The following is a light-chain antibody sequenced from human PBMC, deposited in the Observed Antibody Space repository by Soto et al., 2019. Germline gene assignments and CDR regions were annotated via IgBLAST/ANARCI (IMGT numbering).Light chain of an antibody. CDR2: VNSDGSH. CDR3: QTWGTGIVV. CDR1: SGHSSYA. Sequence: QAVVTQSPSASASLGASVKLTCTLSSGHSSYAIAWHQQQPEKGPRYLMKVNSDGSHSKGDGIPDRFSGSSSGAERYLTISSLQPEDEADYYCQTWGTGIVVFGGGTQLTVL. J-gene: IGLJ2*01. V-gene: IGLV4-69*01.